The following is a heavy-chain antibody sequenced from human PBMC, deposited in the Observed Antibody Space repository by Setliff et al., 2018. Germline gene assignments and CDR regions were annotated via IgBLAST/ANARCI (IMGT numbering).Heavy chain of an antibody. CDR1: GFPLGDYG. CDR2: INSVGSRT. V-gene: IGHV3-74*01. CDR3: GSWSVVAAGTD. Sequence: GGSLRLSCVGSGFPLGDYGMDWVRQTPGKGLVWVSRINSVGSRTYYADSVRGRFIISRDNAKNTLYLQMNSLRDEDTAMYYCGSWSVVAAGTDWGQGTLVTVSS. J-gene: IGHJ1*01. D-gene: IGHD2-15*01.